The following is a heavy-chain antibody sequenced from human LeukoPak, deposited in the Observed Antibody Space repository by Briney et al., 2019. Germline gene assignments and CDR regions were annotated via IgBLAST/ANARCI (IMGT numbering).Heavy chain of an antibody. D-gene: IGHD3-22*01. Sequence: GGSLRLSCAASGFTFSSYAVSWVRQAPGKGLEWVSAISGSGGSTYYADSVKGRFTISRDNSKNTLYLQMNSLRAEDTAVYYCARGNGSGYRAAFDIWGQGTMVTVSS. CDR1: GFTFSSYA. V-gene: IGHV3-23*01. CDR3: ARGNGSGYRAAFDI. J-gene: IGHJ3*02. CDR2: ISGSGGST.